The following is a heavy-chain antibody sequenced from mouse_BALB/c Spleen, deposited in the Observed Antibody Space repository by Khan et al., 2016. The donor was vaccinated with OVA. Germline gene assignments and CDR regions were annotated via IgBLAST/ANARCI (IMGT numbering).Heavy chain of an antibody. J-gene: IGHJ2*01. Sequence: QAQLQQPGAELVKAGASVKMSCKASGYTFTSYWMHWVKQRLGQGLEWFAETNPTNGRTYYNEKFKSKATLTVDKSSSTAYMLLSGPTFEDSAVYDCARIKKIVATYFDYWGQGTTLTVSS. CDR1: GYTFTSYW. CDR3: ARIKKIVATYFDY. V-gene: IGHV1S81*02. CDR2: TNPTNGRT. D-gene: IGHD1-1*01.